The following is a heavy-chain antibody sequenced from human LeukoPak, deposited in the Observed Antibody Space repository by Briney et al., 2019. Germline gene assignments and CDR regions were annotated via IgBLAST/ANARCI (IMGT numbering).Heavy chain of an antibody. CDR1: GYTFTSYD. J-gene: IGHJ4*02. CDR2: MNPNSGNT. Sequence: GASVKVSCKASGYTFTSYDINWVRQATGQGLEWMGWMNPNSGNTGYAQKFQGRVTMTRNTSISTAYMELSSLRSEDTAVYYCASALQDDYGDYFGWGQGTLVTVSS. V-gene: IGHV1-8*01. CDR3: ASALQDDYGDYFG. D-gene: IGHD4-17*01.